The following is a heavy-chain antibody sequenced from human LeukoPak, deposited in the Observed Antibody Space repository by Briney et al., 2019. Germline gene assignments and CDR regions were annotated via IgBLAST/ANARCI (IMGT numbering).Heavy chain of an antibody. Sequence: PSETLSLTCAVYGGSFSGYYWSWIRQPPGKGLEWIGEINHSGSTNYNPSLKSRVTISVDTPKNQFSLKLSSVTAADTAVYYCARVDTAMVTPYFDYWGQGTLVTVSS. V-gene: IGHV4-34*01. D-gene: IGHD5-18*01. CDR1: GGSFSGYY. J-gene: IGHJ4*02. CDR3: ARVDTAMVTPYFDY. CDR2: INHSGST.